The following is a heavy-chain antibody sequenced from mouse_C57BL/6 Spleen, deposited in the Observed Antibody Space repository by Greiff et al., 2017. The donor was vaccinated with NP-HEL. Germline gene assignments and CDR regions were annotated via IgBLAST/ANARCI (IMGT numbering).Heavy chain of an antibody. Sequence: VQLQQPGAELVKPGASVKLSCKASGYTFTSYWMHWVKQRPGRGLEWIGRIDPNSGGTKYNEKFKSKATLTVDKPSSTAYMQLSSLTSEDSAVYYCARERPNYYGSSYDYAMDYWGQGTSVTVSS. CDR1: GYTFTSYW. D-gene: IGHD1-1*01. CDR3: ARERPNYYGSSYDYAMDY. CDR2: IDPNSGGT. V-gene: IGHV1-72*01. J-gene: IGHJ4*01.